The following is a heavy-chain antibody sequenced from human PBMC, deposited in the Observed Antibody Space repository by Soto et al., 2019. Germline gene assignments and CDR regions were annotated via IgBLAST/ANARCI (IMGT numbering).Heavy chain of an antibody. J-gene: IGHJ3*02. CDR2: ITRDSDIR. V-gene: IGHV3-9*01. D-gene: IGHD1-1*01. CDR3: AEGAGSI. CDR1: GFSLDEYT. Sequence: EVQLVESGGDLLQPGGSLRLSCAGFGFSLDEYTMHWVRQAPGKGLDWVSGITRDSDIRAYAASVRGLSTVSKVSATNYRYLQISALGVEDGGWGQGAEGAGSIW.